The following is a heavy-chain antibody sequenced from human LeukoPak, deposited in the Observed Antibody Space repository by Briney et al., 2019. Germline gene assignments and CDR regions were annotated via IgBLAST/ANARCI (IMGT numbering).Heavy chain of an antibody. CDR3: ARDRPKYYYDSSGYYPDP. CDR1: GFTFSDYY. V-gene: IGHV3-11*01. J-gene: IGHJ5*02. D-gene: IGHD3-22*01. CDR2: ISSSGSTI. Sequence: GGSLRLSCAASGFTFSDYYMSWIRQAPGKGLEWVSYISSSGSTIYYADSVKGRFTISRENAKNSLYLQMNSLRAEDTAVYYCARDRPKYYYDSSGYYPDPGGQGTLVTVSS.